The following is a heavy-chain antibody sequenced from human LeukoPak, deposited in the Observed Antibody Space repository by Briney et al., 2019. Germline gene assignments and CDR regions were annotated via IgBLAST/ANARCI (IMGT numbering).Heavy chain of an antibody. J-gene: IGHJ6*02. CDR2: IYNSGST. V-gene: IGHV4-59*08. Sequence: PSETLSLTCSASGGSISRYYWSWIRQPPGKGLEWIGYIYNSGSTNYNPSLKSRVTISVDTSKNQFSLRLTSVTAADTAVYYCAATMPVGSDYGMDVWGQGTTVTVSS. D-gene: IGHD1-26*01. CDR3: AATMPVGSDYGMDV. CDR1: GGSISRYY.